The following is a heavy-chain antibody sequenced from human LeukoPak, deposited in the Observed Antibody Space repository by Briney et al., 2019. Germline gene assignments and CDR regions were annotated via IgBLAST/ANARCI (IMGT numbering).Heavy chain of an antibody. CDR2: IYADGKA. CDR3: ARRSSTLYEGC. Sequence: GGSLRLSCAASGFIFDDYGMSWVRQGPRKGLEWVSIIYADGKAYYADSVKGRFTISRDTSENTLSLQINSLRAEDTAVYHCARRSSTLYEGCWGRGTLVTVSS. CDR1: GFIFDDYG. J-gene: IGHJ4*02. D-gene: IGHD6-13*01. V-gene: IGHV3-53*01.